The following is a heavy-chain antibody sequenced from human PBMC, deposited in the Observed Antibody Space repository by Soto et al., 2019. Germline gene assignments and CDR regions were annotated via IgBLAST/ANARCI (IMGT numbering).Heavy chain of an antibody. CDR2: IKSKTDGGTT. Sequence: GGSLRLSCAASGFTFSNAWMSWVRQAPGKGLEWVGRIKSKTDGGTTDYAAPVKGRFTISRDDSKNTLYLQMNSLKTEDTAVYYCTTGGYYGSGSPLNYYYYYMDVWGKGTTVTVSS. CDR3: TTGGYYGSGSPLNYYYYYMDV. D-gene: IGHD3-10*01. J-gene: IGHJ6*03. V-gene: IGHV3-15*01. CDR1: GFTFSNAW.